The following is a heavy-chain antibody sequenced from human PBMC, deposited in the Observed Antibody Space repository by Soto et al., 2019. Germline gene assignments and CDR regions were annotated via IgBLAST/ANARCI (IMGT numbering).Heavy chain of an antibody. J-gene: IGHJ6*02. V-gene: IGHV1-69*01. Sequence: QVQLVQSGAEVKKPGSSVKVSCKASGGTFSSYAISWVRQAPGQGLEWMGGIIPIFGTANYAQKFQGRVTITADESTSTAYMELGSLRSEDTAVYYCARGAGTGRLSPYYYYGMDVWGQGTTVTVSS. CDR2: IIPIFGTA. CDR3: ARGAGTGRLSPYYYYGMDV. D-gene: IGHD3-9*01. CDR1: GGTFSSYA.